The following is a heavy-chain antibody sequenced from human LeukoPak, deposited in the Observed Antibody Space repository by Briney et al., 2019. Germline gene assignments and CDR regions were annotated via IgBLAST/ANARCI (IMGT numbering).Heavy chain of an antibody. CDR2: IYSGDNT. CDR3: ANGYSSLDY. CDR1: GFTVSNNY. V-gene: IGHV3-53*01. J-gene: IGHJ4*02. D-gene: IGHD6-19*01. Sequence: GGSLRLSCAASGFTVSNNYMSWVRQAPGKGLEWVSVIYSGDNTYYVESVKGRFTISRDNSKNTLFLQMNSLRAEDTAVYYCANGYSSLDYWGQGTLVTVSS.